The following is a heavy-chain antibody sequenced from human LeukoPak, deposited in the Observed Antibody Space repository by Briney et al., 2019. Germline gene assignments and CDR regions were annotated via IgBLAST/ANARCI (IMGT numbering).Heavy chain of an antibody. J-gene: IGHJ4*02. V-gene: IGHV4-59*06. CDR3: ARVVPTVTTSSITHFDY. Sequence: SETLSLTCTVSGGSISSYYWSWIRQHPGKGLEWIGYIYYSGSTYYNPSLKSRVTISVDTSKNQFSLKLSSVTAADTAVYYCARVVPTVTTSSITHFDYWGQGTLVTVSS. D-gene: IGHD4-17*01. CDR2: IYYSGST. CDR1: GGSISSYY.